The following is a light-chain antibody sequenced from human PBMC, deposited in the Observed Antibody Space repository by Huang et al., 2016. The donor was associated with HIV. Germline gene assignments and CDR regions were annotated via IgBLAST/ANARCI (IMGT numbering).Light chain of an antibody. Sequence: EIVMTQSPATLSVSPGERATLSCRASQSVSSNLAWYQKKPGQAPRRLIYGASTRATGIPARFSGSGSGTEFTLTISSLQSEDFAVYYCQQYNNWPPYTFGQGTKLEIK. V-gene: IGKV3-15*01. J-gene: IGKJ2*01. CDR1: QSVSSN. CDR2: GAS. CDR3: QQYNNWPPYT.